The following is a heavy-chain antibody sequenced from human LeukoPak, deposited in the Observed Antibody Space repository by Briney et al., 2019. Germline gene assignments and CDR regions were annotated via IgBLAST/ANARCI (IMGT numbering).Heavy chain of an antibody. CDR2: INHSGST. CDR1: GGSIHIASFSAYY. D-gene: IGHD3-10*01. V-gene: IGHV4-34*01. Sequence: SETLSLTCAVYGGSIHIASFSAYYWTWVRQPPGKGLEWIGEINHSGSTNYNPSLKSRVTISVDTSKNQFSLKLSSVTAADTAVYYCARGRLWFGYYHFDYWGQGTLVTVSS. CDR3: ARGRLWFGYYHFDY. J-gene: IGHJ4*02.